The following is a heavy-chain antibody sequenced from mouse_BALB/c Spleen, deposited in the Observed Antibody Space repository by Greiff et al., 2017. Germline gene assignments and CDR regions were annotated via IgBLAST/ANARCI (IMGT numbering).Heavy chain of an antibody. V-gene: IGHV1-80*01. CDR2: IYPGDGDT. Sequence: QVQLKQSGAELVRPGSSVKISCKASGYAFSSYWMNWVKQRPGQGLEWIGQIYPGDGDTNYNGTFKGKATLTADKSSSTAYMQLSSLTSEDSAVYFCARGGLLLDFDYWGQGTTLTVSS. J-gene: IGHJ2*01. CDR1: GYAFSSYW. D-gene: IGHD2-3*01. CDR3: ARGGLLLDFDY.